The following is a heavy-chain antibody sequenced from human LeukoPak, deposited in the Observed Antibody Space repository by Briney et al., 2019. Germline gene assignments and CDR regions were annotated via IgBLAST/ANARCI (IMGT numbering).Heavy chain of an antibody. J-gene: IGHJ3*02. D-gene: IGHD6-19*01. CDR2: IIPIFGTA. Sequence: SVKVSCEASGGTFSSYAISWVRQAPGQGLEWMGGIIPIFGTANYAQKFQGRVTITADESTSTAYMELSSLRSEDTAVYYCARGGYSSGWYYAFDIWGQGTMVTVSS. CDR3: ARGGYSSGWYYAFDI. V-gene: IGHV1-69*13. CDR1: GGTFSSYA.